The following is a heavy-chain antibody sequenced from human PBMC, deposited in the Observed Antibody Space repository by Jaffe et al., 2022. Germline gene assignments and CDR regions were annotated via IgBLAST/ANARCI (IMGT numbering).Heavy chain of an antibody. V-gene: IGHV3-21*01. Sequence: EVQLVESGGGLVKPGGSLRLSCAASGFTFSSYSMNWVRQAPGKGLEWVSSISSSSSYIYYADSVKGRFTISRDNAKNSLYLQMNSLRAEDTAVYYCARGPPVVPAAIGVQYNWNPDYWGQGTLVTVSS. D-gene: IGHD2-2*01. CDR2: ISSSSSYI. J-gene: IGHJ4*02. CDR1: GFTFSSYS. CDR3: ARGPPVVPAAIGVQYNWNPDY.